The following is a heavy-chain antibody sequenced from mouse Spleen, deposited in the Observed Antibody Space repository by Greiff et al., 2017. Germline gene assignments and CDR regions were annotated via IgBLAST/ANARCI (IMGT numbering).Heavy chain of an antibody. Sequence: EVQLVESGGGLVQPGGSLKLSCATSGFTFSDYYMYWVRQTPEKRLEWVAYISNGGGSTYYPDTVKGRFTISRDNAKNTLYLQMSRLKSEDTAMYYCARHHDGYSFAYWGQGTLVTVSA. D-gene: IGHD2-3*01. J-gene: IGHJ3*01. CDR1: GFTFSDYY. V-gene: IGHV5-12*02. CDR3: ARHHDGYSFAY. CDR2: ISNGGGST.